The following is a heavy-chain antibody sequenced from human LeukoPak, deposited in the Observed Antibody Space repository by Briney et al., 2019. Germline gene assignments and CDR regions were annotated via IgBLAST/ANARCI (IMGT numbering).Heavy chain of an antibody. CDR1: GFTFSSYA. D-gene: IGHD2-21*02. CDR2: LSYDGCNK. J-gene: IGHJ4*02. V-gene: IGHV3-30-3*01. CDR3: ARVTYRRSGDSPFDY. Sequence: QPGGSLRLSCAASGFTFSSYAMHWVRQAPGKGLEGVAVLSYDGCNKYYADSVKGRFTISRDNSKNTLYLQMNRLRAEDTAVYYCARVTYRRSGDSPFDYWGQGTLVTVSS.